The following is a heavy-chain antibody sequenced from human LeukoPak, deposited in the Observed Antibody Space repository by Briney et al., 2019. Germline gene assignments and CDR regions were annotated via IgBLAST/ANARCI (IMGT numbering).Heavy chain of an antibody. J-gene: IGHJ5*02. Sequence: ASVKVSCKASGGTFSSYAISWVRQAPGQGLEWMGGIIPIFGTANYAQKFQGRVTITADESTSTACMELSSLRSEDTAVYYCARKVPWELPRSGDWFDPWGQGTLVTVSS. CDR1: GGTFSSYA. CDR3: ARKVPWELPRSGDWFDP. V-gene: IGHV1-69*13. D-gene: IGHD1-26*01. CDR2: IIPIFGTA.